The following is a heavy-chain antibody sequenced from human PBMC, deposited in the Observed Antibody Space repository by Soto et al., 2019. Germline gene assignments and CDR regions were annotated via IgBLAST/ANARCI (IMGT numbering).Heavy chain of an antibody. CDR2: IIPILGIA. CDR3: ARINYYDSSGYYGDAFDI. J-gene: IGHJ3*02. Sequence: ASVKVSCKASGGTFSSYTISWVRQAPGQGLEWMGRIIPILGIANYAQKFQGRVTITADKSTSTAYMELSSLRSEDTAVYYCARINYYDSSGYYGDAFDIWGQGTMVTVSS. D-gene: IGHD3-22*01. V-gene: IGHV1-69*02. CDR1: GGTFSSYT.